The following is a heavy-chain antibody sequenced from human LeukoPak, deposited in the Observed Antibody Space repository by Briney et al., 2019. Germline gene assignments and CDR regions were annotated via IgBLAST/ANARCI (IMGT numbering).Heavy chain of an antibody. CDR1: GFTFSSYA. J-gene: IGHJ4*02. CDR3: AKTRPLDSSSWSHGDY. V-gene: IGHV3-23*01. D-gene: IGHD6-13*01. CDR2: ISGSGDGT. Sequence: GGSLRLSCPASGFTFSSYALSWVRQAPGKGLEWVSAISGSGDGTYYGDSVKGRFTISRDNSKNTLYLQMNSLRAEDTAVYYCAKTRPLDSSSWSHGDYWGQGTLVTVSS.